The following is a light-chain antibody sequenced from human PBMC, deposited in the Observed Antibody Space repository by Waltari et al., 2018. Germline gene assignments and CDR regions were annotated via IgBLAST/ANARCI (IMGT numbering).Light chain of an antibody. J-gene: IGLJ2*01. CDR1: SSDVGSYNL. CDR3: CSYAGSSTPVV. V-gene: IGLV2-23*01. Sequence: QYALTQPASVSGSPGQSITISCTGTSSDVGSYNLVSWYQQHPGKAPKLMIYEGSKRPSGVSNRFSGSKSGNTASLTISGLQAEDEADYYCCSYAGSSTPVVFGGGTK. CDR2: EGS.